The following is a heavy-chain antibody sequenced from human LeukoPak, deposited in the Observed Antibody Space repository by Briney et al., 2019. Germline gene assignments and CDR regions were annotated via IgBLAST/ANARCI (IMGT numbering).Heavy chain of an antibody. Sequence: KPSETLSLTCTVSGGSISSYYWSWIRQPPVKGLEWIGYIYYSGSTNYNPSLKSRVTISVDTSKNQFSLKLSSVTAADTAVYYCARWFAPGSYYFDYWGQGTLVTVSS. J-gene: IGHJ4*02. CDR2: IYYSGST. V-gene: IGHV4-59*01. CDR3: ARWFAPGSYYFDY. CDR1: GGSISSYY. D-gene: IGHD3-10*01.